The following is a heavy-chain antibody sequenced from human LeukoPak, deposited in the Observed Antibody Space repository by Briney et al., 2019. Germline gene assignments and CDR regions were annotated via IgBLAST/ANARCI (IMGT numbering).Heavy chain of an antibody. CDR1: GYIFTSYW. J-gene: IGHJ4*02. CDR3: ASGRGDYYDSSGPIDY. V-gene: IGHV5-51*01. Sequence: GESLQISCKGSGYIFTSYWIGWVRQVPGKGLEWMGIIYPGDSDTRYSPSLQGQVTISADKSISTAYLQWSSLKASDTAMYYCASGRGDYYDSSGPIDYWGQGTLVTVSS. D-gene: IGHD3-22*01. CDR2: IYPGDSDT.